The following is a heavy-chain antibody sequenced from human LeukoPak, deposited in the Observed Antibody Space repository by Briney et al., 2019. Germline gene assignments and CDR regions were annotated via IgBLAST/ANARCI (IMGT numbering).Heavy chain of an antibody. CDR3: AKGPAMVRGTFDP. J-gene: IGHJ5*02. CDR2: IKQDGSEK. Sequence: PGGSLRLSCAASGIILSSYWISWVRQAPGKGLEGVANIKQDGSEKLYVDSVKGRFTISRDNSKNTLYLQMNNLRPEETAVYYCAKGPAMVRGTFDPWGQGTLVTVSS. CDR1: GIILSSYW. V-gene: IGHV3-7*03. D-gene: IGHD3-10*01.